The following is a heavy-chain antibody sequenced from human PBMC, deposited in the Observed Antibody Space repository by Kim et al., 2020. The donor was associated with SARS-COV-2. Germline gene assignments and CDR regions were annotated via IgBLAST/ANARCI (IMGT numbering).Heavy chain of an antibody. J-gene: IGHJ6*02. CDR1: GFTFSSYW. D-gene: IGHD3-22*01. CDR2: INSDGSST. Sequence: GGSLRLSCAASGFTFSSYWMHWVRQAPGKGLVWVSRINSDGSSTSYADSVKGRFTISRDNAKNTLYLQMNSLRAEDTAVYYCARDYYYDSSGYYLFYYYYGMDVWGQGTTVTVSS. V-gene: IGHV3-74*01. CDR3: ARDYYYDSSGYYLFYYYYGMDV.